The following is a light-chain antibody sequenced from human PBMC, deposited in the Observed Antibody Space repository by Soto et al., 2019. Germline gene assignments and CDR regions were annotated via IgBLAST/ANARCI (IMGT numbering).Light chain of an antibody. CDR3: HQRQYWPPIT. CDR2: GVS. CDR1: QSVSSSY. Sequence: EILLTQSPGTLSLSPGERATLSCRAGQSVSSSYLAWYQQKPGQAPSLLIYGVSRRATGIPERFSGSGSGTDFTLIISRLEPEDFAVYYCHQRQYWPPITFGQGTRLEIK. V-gene: IGKV3D-20*02. J-gene: IGKJ5*01.